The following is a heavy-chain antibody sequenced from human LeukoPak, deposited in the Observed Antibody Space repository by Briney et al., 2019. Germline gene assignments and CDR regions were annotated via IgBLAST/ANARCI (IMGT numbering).Heavy chain of an antibody. J-gene: IGHJ5*02. V-gene: IGHV3-69-1*01. CDR3: GREDCNNVRCYGASDA. CDR2: ISSNNNI. D-gene: IGHD2-2*01. Sequence: GGSLRLSCVGSGFTFSSYAMNWVRQAPGKGLEWVSSISSNNNIYYADSVRGRFTISRDNAKNSLSLQMNSLRGEDTAVYYCGREDCNNVRCYGASDAWGQGTLVTVSS. CDR1: GFTFSSYA.